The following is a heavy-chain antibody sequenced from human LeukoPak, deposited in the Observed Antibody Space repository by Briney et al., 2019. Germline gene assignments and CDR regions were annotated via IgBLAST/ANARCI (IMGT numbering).Heavy chain of an antibody. V-gene: IGHV3-48*03. Sequence: QSGGSLRLSCAASGFTFSSYEMNWVRQAPGKGLEWVSYISSSGSTIYYADSVKGRFTISRDNAKNSLYLQMNSLRAEDTAVYYCARDPMAGTGYYYYYMDVWGKGTTVTVSS. J-gene: IGHJ6*03. CDR2: ISSSGSTI. CDR3: ARDPMAGTGYYYYYMDV. CDR1: GFTFSSYE. D-gene: IGHD6-19*01.